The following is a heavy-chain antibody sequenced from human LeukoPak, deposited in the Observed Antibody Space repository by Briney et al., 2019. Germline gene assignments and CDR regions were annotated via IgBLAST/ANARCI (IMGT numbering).Heavy chain of an antibody. CDR3: AREGSSSCYDSCNWFDP. D-gene: IGHD2-2*01. CDR2: ISGSGTTI. Sequence: GGSLRLSCAASGFTFSSYEMSWVRQAPGKGLEWISHISGSGTTIYYGDSVKGRFTISRDNAKNSLYLQMNSLGAEDTAIYYCAREGSSSCYDSCNWFDPWGQGTLVTVSS. J-gene: IGHJ5*02. V-gene: IGHV3-48*03. CDR1: GFTFSSYE.